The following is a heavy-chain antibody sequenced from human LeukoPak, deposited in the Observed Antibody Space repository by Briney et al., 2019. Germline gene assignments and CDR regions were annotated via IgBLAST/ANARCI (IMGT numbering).Heavy chain of an antibody. D-gene: IGHD3-22*01. CDR3: ARSYYYDSSGYYLY. J-gene: IGHJ4*02. V-gene: IGHV3-7*03. CDR1: GFTFSSYW. Sequence: GGSLRLSCAASGFTFSSYWMSWVRQAPGKGLEWVANIKQDGSEKYYVGSVKGRFTISRDNAKNSLYLQMNSLRAEDTAVYYCARSYYYDSSGYYLYWGQGTLVTVSS. CDR2: IKQDGSEK.